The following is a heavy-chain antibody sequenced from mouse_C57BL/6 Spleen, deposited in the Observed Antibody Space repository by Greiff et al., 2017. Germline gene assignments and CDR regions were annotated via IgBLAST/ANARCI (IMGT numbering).Heavy chain of an antibody. V-gene: IGHV1-81*01. D-gene: IGHD1-1*01. J-gene: IGHJ4*01. CDR3: ARDYEDYYAMDY. CDR1: GYTFTSYG. Sequence: QVQLQQSGAELARPGASVKLSCKASGYTFTSYGISWVKQRTGQGLEWIGESYPRSGNTYYNEKFKGKATLTADKSSSPAYMELRSLTSEDSAVYFCARDYEDYYAMDYWGQGTSVTVSS. CDR2: SYPRSGNT.